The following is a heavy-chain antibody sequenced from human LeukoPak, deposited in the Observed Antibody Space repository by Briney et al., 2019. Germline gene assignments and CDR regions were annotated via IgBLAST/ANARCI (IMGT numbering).Heavy chain of an antibody. CDR3: ARDGGRY. V-gene: IGHV3-30-3*01. D-gene: IGHD2-15*01. CDR1: GFTFSSYA. J-gene: IGHJ4*02. Sequence: GGSLRLSCAASGFTFSSYAMHWVRQAPGKGLERVAVISYDGSNKYYADSVKGRFTISRDNSKNTLYLQMNSLRAEDTAVYYCARDGGRYWGQGTLVTVSS. CDR2: ISYDGSNK.